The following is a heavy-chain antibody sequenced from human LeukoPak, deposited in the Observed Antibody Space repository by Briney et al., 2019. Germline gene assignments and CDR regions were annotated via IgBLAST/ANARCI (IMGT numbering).Heavy chain of an antibody. J-gene: IGHJ4*02. CDR1: GGSISSYY. Sequence: PSETLSLTCTVSGGSISSYYWSWIRQPPGKGLEWIGYIYYSGSTNYNPSLKSRVTISVDTSKNQFSLKLSSVTAADTAVYYCARVSGYYDSSGYYYAADYWGQGTLVTVSS. D-gene: IGHD3-22*01. V-gene: IGHV4-59*01. CDR3: ARVSGYYDSSGYYYAADY. CDR2: IYYSGST.